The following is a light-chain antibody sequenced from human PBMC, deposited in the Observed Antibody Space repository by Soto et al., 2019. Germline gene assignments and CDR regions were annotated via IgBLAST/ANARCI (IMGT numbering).Light chain of an antibody. Sequence: EVVLTQSPVTLSLSPGERATLSCRASQSVQSYLAWYQQKPGQAPRLLIYDSSNRATGVPARFSGSGSGTDFTLTISTLEPKDFAVYYCQHRSSWPVTFGQGTRLEIK. V-gene: IGKV3-11*01. CDR3: QHRSSWPVT. CDR2: DSS. J-gene: IGKJ5*01. CDR1: QSVQSY.